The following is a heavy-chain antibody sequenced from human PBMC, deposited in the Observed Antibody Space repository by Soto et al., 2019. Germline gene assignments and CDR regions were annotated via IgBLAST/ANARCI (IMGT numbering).Heavy chain of an antibody. V-gene: IGHV3-23*01. CDR3: AKDGAATPLNLRYNKHDY. Sequence: EVQLLESGGGLVQPGGSLRLSCAASGFTFSTYAMSWVRQAPGKGLEWVSAISGSGASTYYAESVKGRFTISRDNSKDTLYLQMNSLRAEDTAVYYCAKDGAATPLNLRYNKHDYWGQGTLVTVSS. D-gene: IGHD2-15*01. J-gene: IGHJ4*02. CDR1: GFTFSTYA. CDR2: ISGSGAST.